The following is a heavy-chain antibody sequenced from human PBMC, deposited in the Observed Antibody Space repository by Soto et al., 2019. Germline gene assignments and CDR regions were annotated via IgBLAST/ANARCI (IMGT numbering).Heavy chain of an antibody. V-gene: IGHV3-30-3*01. CDR3: ARALHYYDSSGYYYSLGAFDI. J-gene: IGHJ3*02. CDR1: GFTFSSYA. D-gene: IGHD3-22*01. CDR2: ISYDGSNK. Sequence: QVQLVESGGGVVQPGRSLRLSCAASGFTFSSYAMHWVRQAPGKGLEWVAVISYDGSNKYYADSVKGRFTISRDNSKNTLYLQMNSLRAEDMAVYYCARALHYYDSSGYYYSLGAFDIWGQGTMVTVSS.